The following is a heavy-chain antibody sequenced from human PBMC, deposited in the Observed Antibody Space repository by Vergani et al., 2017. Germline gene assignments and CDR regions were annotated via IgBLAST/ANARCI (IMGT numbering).Heavy chain of an antibody. V-gene: IGHV3-21*01. CDR1: GFTFSSYS. CDR3: ARVVIIAVAGSYY. J-gene: IGHJ4*02. CDR2: ISSSSSYI. Sequence: EVQLVESGGGLVKPGGSLRLSCAVSGFTFSSYSMNWVRQAPGKGLEWVSSISSSSSYIYYADSVKGRFTISRDNAKNSLYLQMNSLRAEDTAVYYCARVVIIAVAGSYYWGQGTLVTVSS. D-gene: IGHD6-19*01.